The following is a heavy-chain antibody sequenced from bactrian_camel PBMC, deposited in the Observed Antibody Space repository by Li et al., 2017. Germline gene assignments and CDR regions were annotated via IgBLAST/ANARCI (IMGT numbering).Heavy chain of an antibody. CDR1: GFTFGEED. D-gene: IGHD2*01. Sequence: HVQLVESGGGSVQAGGSLGLSCTASGFTFGEEDMAWYRQTPGKEREGIAAINEDGTTKYIDSEKGRFTISKDDVTGTLYLRMNSLKPEDTAMYYCAATLNGGYCDVVYSQYSYHYWGQGTQVTVS. CDR3: AATLNGGYCDVVYSQYSYHY. CDR2: INEDGTT. J-gene: IGHJ4*01. V-gene: IGHV3S55*01.